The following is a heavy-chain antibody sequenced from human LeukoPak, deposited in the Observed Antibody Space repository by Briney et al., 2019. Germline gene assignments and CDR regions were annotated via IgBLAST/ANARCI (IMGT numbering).Heavy chain of an antibody. CDR3: ARDGIVVVPAANFYYYYGMDV. Sequence: GASVKVSCKASGYTFTSYDINWLRQAPGQGLEWMGGIIPIFGTANYAQKFQGRVTITADESTSTAYMELSSLRSEDTAVYYCARDGIVVVPAANFYYYYGMDVWGQGTTVTVSS. J-gene: IGHJ6*02. D-gene: IGHD2-2*01. CDR1: GYTFTSYD. CDR2: IIPIFGTA. V-gene: IGHV1-69*13.